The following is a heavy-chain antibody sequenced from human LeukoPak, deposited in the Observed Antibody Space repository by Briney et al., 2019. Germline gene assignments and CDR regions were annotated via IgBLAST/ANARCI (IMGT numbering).Heavy chain of an antibody. J-gene: IGHJ5*02. D-gene: IGHD3-9*01. Sequence: ASVKVSCKASGFTFTSSTMQWVRQARGQRLEWIGWIVVGSGSTNYAQKFQGRVTMTRDTSISTAYMELSRLRSDDTAVYYCARAAYDILTGYYSEAWFDPWGQGTLVTVSS. V-gene: IGHV1-58*02. CDR3: ARAAYDILTGYYSEAWFDP. CDR2: IVVGSGST. CDR1: GFTFTSST.